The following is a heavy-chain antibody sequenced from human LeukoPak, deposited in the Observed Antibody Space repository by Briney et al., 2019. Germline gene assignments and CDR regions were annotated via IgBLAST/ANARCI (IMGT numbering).Heavy chain of an antibody. CDR2: INHSGST. CDR3: ASMQWLATGFQH. CDR1: GGSSSGYY. J-gene: IGHJ1*01. V-gene: IGHV4-34*01. Sequence: MPSETLSLTCAVYGGSSSGYYWSWIRQPPGKGLEWIGEINHSGSTNYNPSLKSRVTISVDTSKNQFSLKLSSVTAADTAVYYCASMQWLATGFQHWGQGTLVTVSS. D-gene: IGHD6-19*01.